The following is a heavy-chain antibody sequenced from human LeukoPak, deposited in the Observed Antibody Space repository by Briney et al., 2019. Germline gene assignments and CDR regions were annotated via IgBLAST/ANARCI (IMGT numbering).Heavy chain of an antibody. V-gene: IGHV4-30-4*01. CDR1: GGSISSGDYY. J-gene: IGHJ4*02. Sequence: SETLSLTCTVSGGSISSGDYYWSWLRQPPGKGLEWIGYIYYSGSTYYNPSLKSRVTISVDTSKNQFSLKLSSVTAADTAVYYCARGAELVGFDYWGQGTLVTVSS. CDR2: IYYSGST. D-gene: IGHD2-8*02. CDR3: ARGAELVGFDY.